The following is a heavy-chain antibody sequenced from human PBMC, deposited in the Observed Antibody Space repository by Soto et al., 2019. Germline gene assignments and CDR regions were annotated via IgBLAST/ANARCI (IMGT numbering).Heavy chain of an antibody. V-gene: IGHV3-9*01. Sequence: GGSLRLSCAASGFTFDDYAMHWVRQAPGKGLEWVSGISWNSGSIGYASFVKGRFTISRDNAKNSQYLQMNSLRAEDTALYYCAKANYDILTGYGAFDIWGQGTMVTVSS. CDR1: GFTFDDYA. CDR2: ISWNSGSI. CDR3: AKANYDILTGYGAFDI. D-gene: IGHD3-9*01. J-gene: IGHJ3*02.